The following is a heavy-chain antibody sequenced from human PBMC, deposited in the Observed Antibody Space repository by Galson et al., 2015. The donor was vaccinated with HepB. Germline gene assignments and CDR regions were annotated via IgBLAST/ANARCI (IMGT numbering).Heavy chain of an antibody. CDR1: GFTFSSYA. V-gene: IGHV3-21*01. CDR2: ISSSSSHI. D-gene: IGHD3-9*01. Sequence: SLRLSCAASGFTFSSYAMHWVRQAPGKGLEWVSSISSSSSHIYYEESVKGRFTISRDNAKNSLYLQMNSLRAEDTAVYYCASEILTGYYRVSLKWGQGTLVTVSS. J-gene: IGHJ4*02. CDR3: ASEILTGYYRVSLK.